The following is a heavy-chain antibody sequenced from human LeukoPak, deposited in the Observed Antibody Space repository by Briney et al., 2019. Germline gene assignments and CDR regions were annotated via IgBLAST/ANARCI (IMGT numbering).Heavy chain of an antibody. D-gene: IGHD6-13*01. CDR1: GGSISSYY. CDR3: ARVGEYSSSWSPSTYYYYGMDV. CDR2: IYYSGST. J-gene: IGHJ6*02. Sequence: PSETLSPTCTVSGGSISSYYWSWIRQPPGKGLEWIGYIYYSGSTNYNPSLKSRVTISVDTSKNQFSLKLSSVTAADTAVYYCARVGEYSSSWSPSTYYYYGMDVWGQGTTVTVSS. V-gene: IGHV4-59*01.